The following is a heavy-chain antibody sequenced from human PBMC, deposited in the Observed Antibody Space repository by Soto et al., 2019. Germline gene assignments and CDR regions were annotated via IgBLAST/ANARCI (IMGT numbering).Heavy chain of an antibody. CDR1: GYTFTSYG. J-gene: IGHJ4*02. CDR3: ARYPPFLYGDYEYYFDY. V-gene: IGHV1-18*01. D-gene: IGHD4-17*01. Sequence: QVQLVQSGAEVKKPGASVKVSCKASGYTFTSYGISWVRQAPGQGLERMGWISAYNGNTNYAQKLQDRVTMTTEPSTSTAYMELRSLRSDDTAVYYCARYPPFLYGDYEYYFDYWGQGTLVTVSS. CDR2: ISAYNGNT.